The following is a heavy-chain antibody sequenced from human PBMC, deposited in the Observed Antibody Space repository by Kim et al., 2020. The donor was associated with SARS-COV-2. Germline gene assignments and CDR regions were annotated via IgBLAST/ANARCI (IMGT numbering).Heavy chain of an antibody. CDR3: ARDLSWYAY. Sequence: SEKDYVDSVKVRFPISRDNAKNSLFLQMNSLRAEDTAVYYCARDLSWYAYWGQGTLVTVSS. CDR2: SEK. V-gene: IGHV3-7*03. J-gene: IGHJ4*02. D-gene: IGHD6-13*01.